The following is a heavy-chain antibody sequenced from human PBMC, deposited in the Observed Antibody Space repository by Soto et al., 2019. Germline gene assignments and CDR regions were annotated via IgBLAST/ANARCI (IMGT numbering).Heavy chain of an antibody. CDR2: IIPIFTTT. J-gene: IGHJ6*02. Sequence: QVQLVQSGAEVKKPGSSVKVSCKASEDTFSSYTINWVRQAPGQGLEWMGGIIPIFTTTNYAQKFQGRVTITADESTSTAYMELSSLRSEDTAVYYCAREEGQRMDVWGQGTTVTVSS. CDR1: EDTFSSYT. V-gene: IGHV1-69*01. CDR3: AREEGQRMDV.